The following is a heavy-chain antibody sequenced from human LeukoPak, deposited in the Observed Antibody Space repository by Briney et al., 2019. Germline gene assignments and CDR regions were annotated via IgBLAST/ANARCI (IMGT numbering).Heavy chain of an antibody. V-gene: IGHV1-2*04. D-gene: IGHD2-8*02. CDR3: ARVWGTGHDYVNYFDY. Sequence: ASVKVSCKASGYTFTGYYMHWVRQAPGQGLEWMGWINPNSGGTNYAQKFQGWVTMTRVTSISTAYMELSRLRSDDTAVYYCARVWGTGHDYVNYFDYWGQGTLVTVSS. CDR1: GYTFTGYY. J-gene: IGHJ4*02. CDR2: INPNSGGT.